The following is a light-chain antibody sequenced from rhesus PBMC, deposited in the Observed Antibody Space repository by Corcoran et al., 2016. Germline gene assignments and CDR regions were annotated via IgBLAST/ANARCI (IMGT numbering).Light chain of an antibody. CDR2: NIF. V-gene: IGKV3S9*01. J-gene: IGKJ4*01. Sequence: EIVMTQSPATLSLSPGERVTLSCRASQSVGREVAWYQQKPGQAPRLLRDNIFNRVNGIPDRLSGKGSGTDLPIIIRSLEPEDVGIYYCQQYNDGNTFGGGTKVELK. CDR1: QSVGRE. CDR3: QQYNDGNT.